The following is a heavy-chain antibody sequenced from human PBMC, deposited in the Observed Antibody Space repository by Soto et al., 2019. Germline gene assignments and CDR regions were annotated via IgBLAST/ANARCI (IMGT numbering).Heavy chain of an antibody. CDR1: GGSISSYY. Sequence: SETLSLTCTVSGGSISSYYWSWIRQPPGKGLEWIGYIYYSGSTNYNPSLKSRVTISVDTSKNQFSLKLSSVTAADTAVYYCARAHPNPLFYPETYYFDYWGQGTLVTVSS. V-gene: IGHV4-59*01. J-gene: IGHJ4*02. CDR3: ARAHPNPLFYPETYYFDY. CDR2: IYYSGST.